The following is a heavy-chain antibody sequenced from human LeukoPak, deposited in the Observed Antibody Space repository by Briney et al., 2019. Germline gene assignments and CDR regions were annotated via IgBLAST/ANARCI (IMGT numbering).Heavy chain of an antibody. CDR2: INHSGST. CDR1: GFTFSSYW. Sequence: GSLRLSCAASGFTFSSYWMSWIRQPPGKGLEWIGEINHSGSTNYNPSLKSRVTISVDTSKNQFSLKLSSVTAADTAVYYCARGHEVAAAGSGLTLDDWGQGTLVTVSS. CDR3: ARGHEVAAAGSGLTLDD. V-gene: IGHV4-34*01. D-gene: IGHD6-13*01. J-gene: IGHJ4*02.